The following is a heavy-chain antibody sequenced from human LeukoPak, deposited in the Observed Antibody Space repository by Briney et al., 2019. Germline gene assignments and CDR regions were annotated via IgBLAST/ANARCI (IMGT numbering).Heavy chain of an antibody. Sequence: GGSLRLSCAASGFTFSRYAMHWVRQAPGKGLEWVAVISYDGSNKYYADSVKGRFTISRDNSKNTLYLQMNSLRVEDTAVYYCAKFDCWGQGTLVTVSS. J-gene: IGHJ4*02. CDR2: ISYDGSNK. V-gene: IGHV3-30*18. CDR1: GFTFSRYA. CDR3: AKFDC.